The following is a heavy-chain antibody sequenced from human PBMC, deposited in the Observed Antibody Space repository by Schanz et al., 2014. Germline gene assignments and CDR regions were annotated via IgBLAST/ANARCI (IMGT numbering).Heavy chain of an antibody. CDR1: GYTFPSHG. J-gene: IGHJ4*02. V-gene: IGHV1-18*01. Sequence: QAQLVQSGAEVKKPGASVKVSCKASGYTFPSHGISWVRQAPGQGLEWMGWISVYNHNKEYDQKPQGRRTMTTDSSTSTAYMELMIMRSDDTAVYDYATSAGRDCRSGYYTRFDYWGQGTLVTVSS. D-gene: IGHD3-3*01. CDR2: ISVYNHNK. CDR3: ATSAGRDCRSGYYTRFDY.